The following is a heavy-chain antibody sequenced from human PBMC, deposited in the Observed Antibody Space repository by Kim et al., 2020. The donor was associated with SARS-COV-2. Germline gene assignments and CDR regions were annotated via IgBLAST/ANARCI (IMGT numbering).Heavy chain of an antibody. J-gene: IGHJ6*02. CDR1: GFTFSSHS. V-gene: IGHV3-30*04. CDR2: VSYDGSQK. Sequence: GGSLRLSCAASGFTFSSHSMHWVRQAPGKGLEWVAVVSYDGSQKYYADSVKGRFTISRDNSKNTLYLQTDSLRAEDTAVYYCARVSMVRGVRNGMDVWGHGTTVSVSS. D-gene: IGHD3-10*01. CDR3: ARVSMVRGVRNGMDV.